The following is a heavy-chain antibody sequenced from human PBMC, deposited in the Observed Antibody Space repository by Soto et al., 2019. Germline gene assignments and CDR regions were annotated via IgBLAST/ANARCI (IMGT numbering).Heavy chain of an antibody. D-gene: IGHD3-22*01. V-gene: IGHV1-18*01. CDR3: ARELNTESSAYYSFAF. J-gene: IGHJ4*02. Sequence: GPEVKMPGASVKVSCKTSGYTFTAYGLAWLRQAPGQRPEWMGWVSTNDDRTNYARKFQGRGTMTTDRSTTTTSMELRSLGTDHTARHYCARELNTESSAYYSFAFWGQGTLVTVSS. CDR2: VSTNDDRT. CDR1: GYTFTAYG.